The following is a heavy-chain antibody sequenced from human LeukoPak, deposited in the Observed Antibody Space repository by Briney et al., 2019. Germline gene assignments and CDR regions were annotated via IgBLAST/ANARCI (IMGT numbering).Heavy chain of an antibody. D-gene: IGHD3-16*02. J-gene: IGHJ4*02. CDR2: ISGSGGST. Sequence: GGSLRLSCAASGFTFSSYAMSWVRQAPGKGLEWVSAISGSGGSTYYADSVKGRFTISRDNSKNTLYLQMNSLRAEDTAVYYCAKVQLNDYVWASYRSPNQAIDYWGQGTLVTVSS. V-gene: IGHV3-23*01. CDR1: GFTFSSYA. CDR3: AKVQLNDYVWASYRSPNQAIDY.